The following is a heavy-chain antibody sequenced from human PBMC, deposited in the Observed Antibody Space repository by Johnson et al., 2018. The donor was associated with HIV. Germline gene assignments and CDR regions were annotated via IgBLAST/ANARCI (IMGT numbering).Heavy chain of an antibody. Sequence: GFTFSSYGMHWVRQAPGKGLEWVAVISYDGSNKYYADSVKGRFTISRDNAKNTLYLQMNSLRAEDTAVYFCARTNYFDSVGYLYDAFDICGQGTMLTVSS. D-gene: IGHD3-22*01. J-gene: IGHJ3*02. CDR3: ARTNYFDSVGYLYDAFDI. CDR2: ISYDGSNK. V-gene: IGHV3-33*05. CDR1: GFTFSSYG.